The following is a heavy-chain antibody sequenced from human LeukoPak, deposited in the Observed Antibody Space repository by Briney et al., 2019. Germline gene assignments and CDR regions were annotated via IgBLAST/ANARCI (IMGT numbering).Heavy chain of an antibody. CDR3: ARDGYSSGWYGEFSWQI. CDR1: GLTFSSYA. V-gene: IGHV3-30*04. J-gene: IGHJ3*02. D-gene: IGHD6-19*01. Sequence: GGSLRLSCAASGLTFSSYAMHWVRQAPGKGLEWVAVISYDGSNKYYADSVKGRFTISRDNSKNTLYLQMNSLRAEDTAVYYCARDGYSSGWYGEFSWQIWGQGTMVIVSS. CDR2: ISYDGSNK.